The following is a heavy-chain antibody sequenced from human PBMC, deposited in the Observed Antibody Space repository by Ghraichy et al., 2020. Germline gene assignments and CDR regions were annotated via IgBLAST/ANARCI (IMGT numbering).Heavy chain of an antibody. D-gene: IGHD4-17*01. V-gene: IGHV3-49*03. CDR1: GFIFDDFC. CDR3: AKNPSTAITLYYYYYGLDV. Sequence: GGSLRLSCTTSGFIFDDFCMSWFRQAPGKGLEWVAFIRSRAYGGTTEYAASVKGRFFISRDDSKDVAFLQMNSRKTEDTAVYYCAKNPSTAITLYYYYYGLDVWDQGTTVTVSS. J-gene: IGHJ6*02. CDR2: IRSRAYGGTT.